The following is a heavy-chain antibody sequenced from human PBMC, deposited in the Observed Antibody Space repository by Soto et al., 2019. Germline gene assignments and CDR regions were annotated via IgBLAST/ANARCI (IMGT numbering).Heavy chain of an antibody. Sequence: QVQLQESGPGLVKPSQTLSLTCTVSGGSISSGGYYWSWIRQHPGKGLEWIGYIYYSGSTYYNPSLKSRVTTSVDTSKIQLTLKLRSVTAADTAVYYCARVFVFGGMDVWGQGTTVTVSS. J-gene: IGHJ6*02. D-gene: IGHD3-10*02. CDR3: ARVFVFGGMDV. CDR2: IYYSGST. V-gene: IGHV4-31*03. CDR1: GGSISSGGYY.